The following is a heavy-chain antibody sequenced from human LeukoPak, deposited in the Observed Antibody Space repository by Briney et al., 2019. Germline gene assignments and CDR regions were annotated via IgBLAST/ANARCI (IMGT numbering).Heavy chain of an antibody. CDR2: ISGSGGST. V-gene: IGHV3-23*01. J-gene: IGHJ4*02. Sequence: GGSLRLSCAASGFTFSSYAMSWVRQAPGKGLEWVSAISGSGGSTYYADSVKGRFTISRDNSKNTLYLQMNSLRAEDTVVYYCAKDGTRYCSGGSCYSTPYWGQGTLVTVSS. CDR3: AKDGTRYCSGGSCYSTPY. D-gene: IGHD2-15*01. CDR1: GFTFSSYA.